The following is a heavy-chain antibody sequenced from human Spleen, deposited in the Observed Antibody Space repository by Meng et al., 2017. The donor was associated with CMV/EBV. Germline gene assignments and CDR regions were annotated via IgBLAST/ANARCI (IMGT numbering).Heavy chain of an antibody. CDR3: ARDSPWADY. V-gene: IGHV4-59*12. CDR1: GGSNNNYY. Sequence: QVRLPETGQAPVNSAETLTLTCAVYGGSNNNYYLSWIRQPTGKGLEWIGYIYYSGTTSYNPSLKGRLTMSVDTSKNQFSLKLSSVTAADTAVYYCARDSPWADYWGQGTLVTVSS. D-gene: IGHD3-16*01. CDR2: IYYSGTT. J-gene: IGHJ4*02.